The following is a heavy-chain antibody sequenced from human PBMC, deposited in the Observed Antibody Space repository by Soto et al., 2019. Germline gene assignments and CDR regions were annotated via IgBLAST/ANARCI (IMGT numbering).Heavy chain of an antibody. D-gene: IGHD6-13*01. CDR1: GGSISSGGYS. CDR2: IYHSGST. J-gene: IGHJ4*02. Sequence: SETLSLTCAVSGGSISSGGYSWSWIRRPPGKGLEWIGYIYHSGSTYYNPSLKSRVTISVDRSKNQFSLKLSSVTAADTAVYYCARVGLDSSSWRGGYFDYWGQGTLVTVSS. V-gene: IGHV4-30-2*01. CDR3: ARVGLDSSSWRGGYFDY.